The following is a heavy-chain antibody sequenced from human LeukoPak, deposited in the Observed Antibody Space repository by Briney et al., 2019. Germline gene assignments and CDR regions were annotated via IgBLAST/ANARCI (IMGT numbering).Heavy chain of an antibody. Sequence: GESLKISCKGSGYSFTSYWIGWVRQMPGKGLEWMGIIYPGDSDTRYSPSFQGQVTISADKSISTAYLQWSSLKASDTAMYYCARQGGVRSPYCSGGSCLDYWGQGTLVTVSS. CDR3: ARQGGVRSPYCSGGSCLDY. CDR2: IYPGDSDT. J-gene: IGHJ4*02. D-gene: IGHD2-15*01. V-gene: IGHV5-51*01. CDR1: GYSFTSYW.